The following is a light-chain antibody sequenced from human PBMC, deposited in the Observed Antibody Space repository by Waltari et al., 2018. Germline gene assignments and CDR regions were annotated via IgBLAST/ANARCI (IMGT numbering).Light chain of an antibody. V-gene: IGLV2-14*01. CDR3: NSYRNINTYV. CDR2: DVT. Sequence: QSALTQPAFVSGSPGQSITIFCTGTNSDVGGYHYFSWYQQHPGKAPKLMIYDVTKRPSGVSNRFSGSKSGNTASLTISGLQAEDEADYYCNSYRNINTYVFGTGTKVTVL. J-gene: IGLJ1*01. CDR1: NSDVGGYHY.